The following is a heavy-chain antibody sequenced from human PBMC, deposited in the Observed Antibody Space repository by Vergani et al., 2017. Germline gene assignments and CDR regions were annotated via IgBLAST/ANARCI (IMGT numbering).Heavy chain of an antibody. V-gene: IGHV4-34*02. J-gene: IGHJ4*02. D-gene: IGHD3-10*01. CDR1: GESFSSFY. CDR3: AVRPRVNLVGGEIVTKRTFDY. Sequence: QVQLQQWGAGVVKPSGTLSLTCAVFGESFSSFYWSWIRQPPGKGLEWIGEINNDGHTNYNPSLESRVTVSRDTAKNQFSLNLMSVTAADTAMYYCAVRPRVNLVGGEIVTKRTFDYLSQGSLVTVPS. CDR2: INNDGHT.